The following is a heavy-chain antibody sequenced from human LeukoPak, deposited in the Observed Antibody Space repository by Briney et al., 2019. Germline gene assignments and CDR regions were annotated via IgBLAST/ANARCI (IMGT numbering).Heavy chain of an antibody. V-gene: IGHV3-7*01. J-gene: IGHJ4*02. CDR2: IKQDGSEK. CDR1: GFTFSSYW. Sequence: GGSLRLSCAASGFTFSSYWMSWVRQAPGKGLEWVANIKQDGSEKYYVDSVKGRLTISRDNAKNSLYLQMNSLRAEDTAVYYCARDGDYYYDSSGDYWGQGTLVTVSS. D-gene: IGHD3-22*01. CDR3: ARDGDYYYDSSGDY.